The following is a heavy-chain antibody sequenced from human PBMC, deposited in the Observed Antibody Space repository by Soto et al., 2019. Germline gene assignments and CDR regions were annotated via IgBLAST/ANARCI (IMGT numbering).Heavy chain of an antibody. CDR1: GYTFTCYY. Sequence: ASVQVSCKASGYTFTCYYMHWVRQAPGQGLEWMGIINPSGGSTSYAQKFQGRVTMTRDTSTSPVYLELSSLRSEDTAIYYCAKSIAGGPMDVWGQGTTVTVSS. J-gene: IGHJ6*02. CDR2: INPSGGST. V-gene: IGHV1-46*01. CDR3: AKSIAGGPMDV. D-gene: IGHD6-13*01.